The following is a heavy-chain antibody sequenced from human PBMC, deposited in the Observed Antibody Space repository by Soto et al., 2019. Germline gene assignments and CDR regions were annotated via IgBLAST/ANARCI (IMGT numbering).Heavy chain of an antibody. CDR2: ISGSGTTI. CDR3: ARGVGRNYYDSSGHPRCGMDV. Sequence: QEQLVESGGSLVKPGGSLRLSCAASGFTFSDYYMSWIRQAPGKGLEWISYISGSGTTIYYADSVKGRFTISRDNAKNLLYLQMNSLRAEDTAVYYCARGVGRNYYDSSGHPRCGMDVWGQGTTVTVSS. D-gene: IGHD3-22*01. J-gene: IGHJ6*02. V-gene: IGHV3-11*01. CDR1: GFTFSDYY.